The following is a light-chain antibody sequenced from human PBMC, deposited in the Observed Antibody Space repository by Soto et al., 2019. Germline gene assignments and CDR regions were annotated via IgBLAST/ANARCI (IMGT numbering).Light chain of an antibody. J-gene: IGKJ5*01. CDR2: AAS. CDR1: QDISSY. V-gene: IGKV1-8*01. Sequence: AIRMTQSPSSLSASTGDRVTITCRASQDISSYLAWYQQKPGKAPKLLIYAASTLQSGVPSRFSGSGSGTDFTLTISCLQSEDFATYYCQQYYSYPRITFGQGTRLEMK. CDR3: QQYYSYPRIT.